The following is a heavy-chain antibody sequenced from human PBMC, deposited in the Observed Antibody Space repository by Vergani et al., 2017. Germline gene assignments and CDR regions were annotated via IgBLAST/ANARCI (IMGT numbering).Heavy chain of an antibody. J-gene: IGHJ6*03. D-gene: IGHD4-11*01. CDR3: ARGRETTPGYFYMDV. V-gene: IGHV3-33*01. CDR2: IWYDGSNK. CDR1: GYTFSSYG. Sequence: QVQLVESGGGVVLPGRSLRLSCAASGYTFSSYGMHWVRQAPGKGLEWVAVIWYDGSNKYYADSVKGRFTISRDNSKNTLYLQVNSLRAEDTAVYCCARGRETTPGYFYMDVWGKXP.